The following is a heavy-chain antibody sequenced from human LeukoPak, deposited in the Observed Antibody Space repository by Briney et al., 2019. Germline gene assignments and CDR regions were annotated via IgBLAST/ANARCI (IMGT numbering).Heavy chain of an antibody. Sequence: GGSLRLSCAASGFTFSNAWMSWVRQAPGKGLEGIGRIKKKSDGGTTDYATSVKGRFTISRDDSKNMLYLQINSLKTEDTAVYYCTTVGLSGYYDGRGYYYFDYWGQETLVTVSS. CDR3: TTVGLSGYYDGRGYYYFDY. CDR2: IKKKSDGGTT. J-gene: IGHJ4*02. D-gene: IGHD3-22*01. CDR1: GFTFSNAW. V-gene: IGHV3-15*01.